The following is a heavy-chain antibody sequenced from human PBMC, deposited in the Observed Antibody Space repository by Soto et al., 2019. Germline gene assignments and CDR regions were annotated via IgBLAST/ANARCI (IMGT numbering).Heavy chain of an antibody. Sequence: EVQLVESGGGLVQPGGSLRLSCAASVFSLSSYWMSWVRQAPGKGLEWVANMNQDGSESDYVGSVKGRFTFTRDNAKNSLYLQMNSLRAEDTAVYYCARLSTSAGRRDLACWGQGTLLTVSS. V-gene: IGHV3-7*01. CDR3: ARLSTSAGRRDLAC. CDR1: VFSLSSYW. J-gene: IGHJ4*02. CDR2: MNQDGSES.